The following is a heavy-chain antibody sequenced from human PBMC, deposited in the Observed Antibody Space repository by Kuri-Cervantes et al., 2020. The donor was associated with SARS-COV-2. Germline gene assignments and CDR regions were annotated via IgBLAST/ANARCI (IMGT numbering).Heavy chain of an antibody. D-gene: IGHD6-19*01. V-gene: IGHV4-39*01. CDR3: ARRSSGWYAGFDY. CDR1: GGSISSSSYY. Sequence: SETLSLTCTVSGGSISSSSYYWGWIRQPPGKGLEWIGSIYYSGSTYYNPSLKSRVTISVDTSKNQFSLKLSSVTAADTAVYYCARRSSGWYAGFDYWGQGTLVTVSS. CDR2: IYYSGST. J-gene: IGHJ4*02.